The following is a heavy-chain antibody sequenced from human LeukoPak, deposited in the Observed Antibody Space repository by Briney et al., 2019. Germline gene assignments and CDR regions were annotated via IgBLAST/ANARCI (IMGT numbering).Heavy chain of an antibody. CDR2: IIPIFGTA. CDR3: ARGWSSQVVVWDY. CDR1: GGTFSIYA. Sequence: ASVTVSCTASGGTFSIYAISWVRQAPGQGLEWMRGIIPIFGTANYAQKFQGRVTITADESTSTAYMELSSLRSEDTAVYYCARGWSSQVVVWDYWGQGTLVTVSS. V-gene: IGHV1-69*13. J-gene: IGHJ4*02. D-gene: IGHD3-16*01.